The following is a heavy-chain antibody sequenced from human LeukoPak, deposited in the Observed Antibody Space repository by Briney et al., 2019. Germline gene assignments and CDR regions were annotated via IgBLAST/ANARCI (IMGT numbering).Heavy chain of an antibody. CDR2: IKTDGSRI. D-gene: IGHD7-27*01. CDR3: ARDLNWETY. CDR1: GFTFSSYW. V-gene: IGHV3-7*01. Sequence: GGSLRLSCVASGFTFSSYWMTWVRQAPGKGLEWVANIKTDGSRIYYVDSVKGRFTISRDNAKNSLYLQMNSLRAEDTAVYYCARDLNWETYWGQGTLVSVSS. J-gene: IGHJ4*02.